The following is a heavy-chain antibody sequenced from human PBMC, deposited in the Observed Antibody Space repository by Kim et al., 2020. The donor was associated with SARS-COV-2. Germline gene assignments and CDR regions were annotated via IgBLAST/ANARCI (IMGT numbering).Heavy chain of an antibody. CDR1: GGSIRRYY. V-gene: IGHV4-59*01. D-gene: IGHD1-20*01. J-gene: IGHJ4*02. Sequence: SETLSLTCTVSGGSIRRYYWSWIRQPPGKGLEWIGYIYYSGSSGSTNYNPSLKSRVTISADTSKNQFSLKLSSVTAADTAVYYCASVNSVLVCWGPGTLV. CDR2: IYYSGSSGST. CDR3: ASVNSVLVC.